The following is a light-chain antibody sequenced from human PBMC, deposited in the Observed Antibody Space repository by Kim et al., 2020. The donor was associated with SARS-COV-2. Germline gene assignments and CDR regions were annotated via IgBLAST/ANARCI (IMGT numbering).Light chain of an antibody. Sequence: SALTQPASVSGSPGQSITISCTGTSTDVGGYNFVSWYQQHPGKAPKLMIYDVSRRPSGVSDRFSGSKSGNTASLTISGLQAEDEADYYCSSYTSSSTPVVFGGGTKL. CDR3: SSYTSSSTPVV. J-gene: IGLJ3*02. V-gene: IGLV2-14*03. CDR1: STDVGGYNF. CDR2: DVS.